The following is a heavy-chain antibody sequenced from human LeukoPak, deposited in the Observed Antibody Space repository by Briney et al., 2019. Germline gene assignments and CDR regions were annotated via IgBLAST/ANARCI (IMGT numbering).Heavy chain of an antibody. J-gene: IGHJ6*02. D-gene: IGHD6-13*01. CDR2: IYYSGST. V-gene: IGHV4-59*01. CDR1: GGSISGYY. CDR3: AKISSSIYYGMDV. Sequence: SETLSLTCTVSGGSISGYYWSWIRQPPGKGLDWIGYIYYSGSTKYNPSLKSRVTMSVDTSKNQFSLNLSSVTAADTALYYCAKISSSIYYGMDVWGQGTKVTVSS.